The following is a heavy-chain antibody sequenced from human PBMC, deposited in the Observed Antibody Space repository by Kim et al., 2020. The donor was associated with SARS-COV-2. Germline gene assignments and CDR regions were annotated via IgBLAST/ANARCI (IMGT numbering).Heavy chain of an antibody. CDR3: ATTLGTYCGGDCYSSWDY. V-gene: IGHV1-46*01. D-gene: IGHD2-21*02. CDR1: GYTFTSYY. Sequence: ASVKVSCKASGYTFTSYYMHWVRQAPGQGLEWMGIINPSGGSTSYAQKFQGRVTMTRDTSTSTVYMELSSLRSEDTAVYYCATTLGTYCGGDCYSSWDYWGQGTLVTVSS. CDR2: INPSGGST. J-gene: IGHJ4*02.